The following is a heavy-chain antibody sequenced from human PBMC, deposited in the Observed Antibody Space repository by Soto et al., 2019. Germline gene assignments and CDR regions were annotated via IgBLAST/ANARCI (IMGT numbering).Heavy chain of an antibody. V-gene: IGHV4-39*01. CDR2: IYYSGST. D-gene: IGHD1-26*01. CDR1: GGSISDSSYY. Sequence: QLQLQESGPGLVKPSETLSLTCTVSGGSISDSSYYWGWIRQPPGKGLEWIGSIYYSGSTYYNPSLKSRVTMSVETSKSQLSLSLSSVTAADTAFYYCARAGSRGQGYYRWYDSWGQGTLVTVSS. J-gene: IGHJ5*01. CDR3: ARAGSRGQGYYRWYDS.